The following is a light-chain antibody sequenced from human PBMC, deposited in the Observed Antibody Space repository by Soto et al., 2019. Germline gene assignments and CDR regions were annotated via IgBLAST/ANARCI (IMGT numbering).Light chain of an antibody. V-gene: IGKV1-8*01. J-gene: IGKJ2*01. Sequence: AIRMTQAPPLMSASTGDGVNITCRASQDIHIYLAWYQQKPGGAPKVLISGASTLQSGVPSRFSGSGSGTEFALTIRSLQAEDFATYYCQQYYSYPYTFGQGTK. CDR3: QQYYSYPYT. CDR1: QDIHIY. CDR2: GAS.